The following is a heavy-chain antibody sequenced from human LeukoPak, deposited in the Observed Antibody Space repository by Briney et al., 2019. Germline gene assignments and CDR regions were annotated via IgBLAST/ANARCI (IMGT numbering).Heavy chain of an antibody. V-gene: IGHV4-39*07. J-gene: IGHJ3*02. D-gene: IGHD3-10*01. CDR2: IYYSGST. Sequence: PSETLSLTCTVSGGSISNTYYYWGWIRQPPGKGLEWSASIYYSGSTYYNPSLKSRVTISVDTSKNQFSLKLSSVTAADTAVYYCARVPFRVTMVRGVIMRGDAFDIWGQGTMVTVSS. CDR3: ARVPFRVTMVRGVIMRGDAFDI. CDR1: GGSISNTYYY.